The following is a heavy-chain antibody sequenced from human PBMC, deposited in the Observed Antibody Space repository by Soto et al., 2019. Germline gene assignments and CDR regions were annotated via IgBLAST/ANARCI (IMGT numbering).Heavy chain of an antibody. CDR3: TTGSGWTSDH. D-gene: IGHD6-19*01. Sequence: QEQLQESGPGLVKPSETLSLTCTASGGSNSNYYWSWIRQPPGKGLEWIGNIHNSGNTNYNPSLMGRVTISLDTSNNQCSLKMNSVTAADTAVYYCTTGSGWTSDHWGRGTLVTVSS. V-gene: IGHV4-59*12. CDR2: IHNSGNT. CDR1: GGSNSNYY. J-gene: IGHJ4*02.